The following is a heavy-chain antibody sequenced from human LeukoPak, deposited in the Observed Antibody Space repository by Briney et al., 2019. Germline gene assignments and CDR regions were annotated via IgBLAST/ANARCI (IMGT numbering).Heavy chain of an antibody. CDR1: GFTFSNAW. J-gene: IGHJ4*02. Sequence: PGGSLRLSCAASGFTFSNAWMSWVRQAPGKGLEWVGRIKSKTDGGTTDYAAPVKGRFTISRDDSKNTPYLQMNSLKTEDTAVYYCTTDGRHSGYLWVDYWGQGTLVTVSS. CDR3: TTDGRHSGYLWVDY. D-gene: IGHD5-12*01. V-gene: IGHV3-15*01. CDR2: IKSKTDGGTT.